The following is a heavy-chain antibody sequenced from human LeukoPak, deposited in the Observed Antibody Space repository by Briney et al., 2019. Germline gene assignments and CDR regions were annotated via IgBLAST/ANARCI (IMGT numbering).Heavy chain of an antibody. CDR1: GGSISSGDYP. J-gene: IGHJ4*02. CDR2: IFHTGHT. D-gene: IGHD3-10*01. CDR3: ARGFYGSGSQFDY. Sequence: SETLSLTYALSGGSISSGDYPWSWIRQPPGKGLEWIGYIFHTGHTSYNPSLKSRVTISVDMSKNHLSLKLSSVTAADTAVYYCARGFYGSGSQFDYWGQGTLVTVSS. V-gene: IGHV4-30-2*01.